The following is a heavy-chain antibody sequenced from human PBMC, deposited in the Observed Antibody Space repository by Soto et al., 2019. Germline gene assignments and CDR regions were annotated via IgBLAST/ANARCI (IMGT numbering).Heavy chain of an antibody. V-gene: IGHV4-39*01. D-gene: IGHD5-12*01. CDR1: GGSISSSSYY. CDR2: IYYSGST. CDR3: ARHSSYSGEVRYFDL. J-gene: IGHJ2*01. Sequence: QLQLQESGPGLVKPSQTLSLTCTVSGGSISSSSYYWGWIRQPPGKGLEWIGTIYYSGSTYYNPALKSRVAISVDPSKNQFSLELSSVTAADTAVYYGARHSSYSGEVRYFDLWGRGTLVTVSS.